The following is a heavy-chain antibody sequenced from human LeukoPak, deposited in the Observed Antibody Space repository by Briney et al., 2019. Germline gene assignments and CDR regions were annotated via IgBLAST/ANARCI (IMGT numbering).Heavy chain of an antibody. V-gene: IGHV4-59*01. CDR3: ARVHSSGWYIRVDAFDI. D-gene: IGHD6-19*01. J-gene: IGHJ3*02. Sequence: SETLSLTCSVSGGSISSYYWSWIRQPPGKGLEWIGYIYYSGNTNYNPSLKSRVTISVDTSKNHFSLRLSSVTAADTAVYYCARVHSSGWYIRVDAFDIWGQGTMVTVSS. CDR1: GGSISSYY. CDR2: IYYSGNT.